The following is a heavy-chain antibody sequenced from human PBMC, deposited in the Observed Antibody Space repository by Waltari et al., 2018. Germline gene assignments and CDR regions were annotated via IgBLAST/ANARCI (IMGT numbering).Heavy chain of an antibody. J-gene: IGHJ4*02. V-gene: IGHV3-49*04. CDR1: GFTFDDYT. CDR3: TRDSVVVTAPFNY. D-gene: IGHD2-21*02. Sequence: EVQLVESGGGLVKPGRSLRLSCIGSGFTFDDYTMSWVRQAPGKGLEWVGFIRRKDYGGTTEYGASVKGRFIISRDDSKSIAYLQMNSLKTEDTAVYYCTRDSVVVTAPFNYWGQGTLVTVSS. CDR2: IRRKDYGGTT.